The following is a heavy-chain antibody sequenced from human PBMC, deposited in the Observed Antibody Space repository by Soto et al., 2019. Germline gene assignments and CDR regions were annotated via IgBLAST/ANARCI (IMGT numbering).Heavy chain of an antibody. CDR2: ISYDGSNK. V-gene: IGHV3-30*04. CDR3: AREYYYGSGSSNSYYYYGMDV. J-gene: IGHJ6*02. D-gene: IGHD3-10*01. CDR1: GFTFSSYA. Sequence: GESLKISCAASGFTFSSYAMHWVRQAPGKGLEWVAVISYDGSNKYYADSVKGRFTISRDNSKNTLYLQMNSLRAEDTAVYYCAREYYYGSGSSNSYYYYGMDVWGQGTTVTVSS.